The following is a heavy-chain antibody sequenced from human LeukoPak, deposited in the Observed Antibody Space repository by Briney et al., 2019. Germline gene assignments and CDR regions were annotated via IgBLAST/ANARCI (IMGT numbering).Heavy chain of an antibody. D-gene: IGHD4-23*01. Sequence: LAGGSLRLSRAASGFSFDDRGMNWVRQAPGKGLEWVSGITWNGGRIGYADSVKGRFTISRDNAKNFLYLQMNSLRAEDTALYHCVRDISYGGFDIWGQGTMVTVSS. V-gene: IGHV3-20*01. CDR1: GFSFDDRG. CDR3: VRDISYGGFDI. J-gene: IGHJ3*02. CDR2: ITWNGGRI.